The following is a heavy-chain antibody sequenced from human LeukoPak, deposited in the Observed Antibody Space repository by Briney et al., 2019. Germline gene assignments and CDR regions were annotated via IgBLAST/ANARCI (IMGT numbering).Heavy chain of an antibody. CDR1: GFSFSSYT. D-gene: IGHD2-21*01. CDR2: ISSSGSYI. Sequence: GGSLRLSCAASGFSFSSYTMNWVRQSPGKGLECVSSISSSGSYIYYADSVKGGFTISRDNAKNSLYLQMSSLRAEDTAVYYCARALNLRTRGGVFHWGQGTLVTVSS. J-gene: IGHJ4*02. CDR3: ARALNLRTRGGVFH. V-gene: IGHV3-21*01.